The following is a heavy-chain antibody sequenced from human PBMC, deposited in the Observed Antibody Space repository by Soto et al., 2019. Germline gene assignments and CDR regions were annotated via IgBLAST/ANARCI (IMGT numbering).Heavy chain of an antibody. CDR3: ATQRGGGGY. CDR1: GFTVSNNY. CDR2: IYSGGYT. V-gene: IGHV3-53*01. J-gene: IGHJ4*02. D-gene: IGHD6-25*01. Sequence: EVQLVESGGGLIQPGGSLRLSCAVSGFTVSNNYMSWVRQAPGKGLEGVSVIYSGGYTAYGDSVKGRFTISRDNSKNTLFSQKNGLSAHGPALYYGATQRGGGGYWGQGTLVTVSS.